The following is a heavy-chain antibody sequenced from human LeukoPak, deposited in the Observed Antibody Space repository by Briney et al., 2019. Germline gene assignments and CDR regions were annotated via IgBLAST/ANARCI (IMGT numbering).Heavy chain of an antibody. Sequence: SETLSLXXXVSGGSIXXXXXXXVWIRXPPXXXXXWIGSIYXXXSTXYXXXXXXXXXXSVDTSKSQFSLKLSSVTAADTAVYYCARRVPSGLVDYWGQGTLVTVSS. CDR2: IYXXXST. CDR1: GGSIXXXXXX. D-gene: IGHD3-3*01. V-gene: IGHV4-39*01. J-gene: IGHJ4*02. CDR3: ARRVPSGLVDY.